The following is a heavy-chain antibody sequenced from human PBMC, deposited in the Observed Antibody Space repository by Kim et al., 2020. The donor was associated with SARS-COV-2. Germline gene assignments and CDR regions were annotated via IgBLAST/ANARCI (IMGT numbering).Heavy chain of an antibody. D-gene: IGHD6-13*01. J-gene: IGHJ4*02. CDR3: ARSRRAAAGTGGLDY. Sequence: PSHQSRVTISVDTDKNQFSRKLSSVTAAATAVYYCARSRRAAAGTGGLDYWGQGTLVTVSS. V-gene: IGHV4-31*02.